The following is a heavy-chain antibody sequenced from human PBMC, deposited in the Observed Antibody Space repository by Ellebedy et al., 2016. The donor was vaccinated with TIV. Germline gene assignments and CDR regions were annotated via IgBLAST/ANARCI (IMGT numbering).Heavy chain of an antibody. CDR3: ATYASNGMDV. J-gene: IGHJ6*02. CDR2: IYHSRST. Sequence: MPSETLSLTCTVSGASMSNSGYYWAWVRQSPMKGLEWIGSIYHSRSTYYNPSLQSRVTISLDTYKKQYFLRLTSVTAADTAVYYCATYASNGMDVWGQGTTVTVSS. V-gene: IGHV4-39*07. D-gene: IGHD4-17*01. CDR1: GASMSNSGYY.